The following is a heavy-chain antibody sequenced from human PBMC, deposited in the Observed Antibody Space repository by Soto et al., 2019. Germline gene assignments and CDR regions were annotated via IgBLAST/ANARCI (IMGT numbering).Heavy chain of an antibody. CDR3: AKPLSTFGGVIVDFDY. J-gene: IGHJ4*02. CDR1: GFTFSSYA. CDR2: ISGSGGST. D-gene: IGHD3-16*02. Sequence: EVQLLESGGGLVQPGGSLRLSCAASGFTFSSYAMSWVRQAPGKGLEWVAAISGSGGSTYYEYSVKGRVTISSDNSNITLYLQMNSLRAEDTAVYYCAKPLSTFGGVIVDFDYWGQGSLVNGSS. V-gene: IGHV3-23*01.